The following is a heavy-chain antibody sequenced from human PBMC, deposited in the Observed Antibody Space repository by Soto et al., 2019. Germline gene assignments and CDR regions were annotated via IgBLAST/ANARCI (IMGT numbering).Heavy chain of an antibody. D-gene: IGHD6-19*01. CDR1: GFTVSSNY. CDR2: IYSGGST. J-gene: IGHJ4*02. Sequence: EVQLVESGGGLVQPGGSLRLSCAASGFTVSSNYMSWVRQAPGKGLEWVSVIYSGGSTYYADSVKGRFTISRDNSKNTLYLQMNSPRAEDTAVYYCARDRSSGWYGYWGQGTLVTVSS. V-gene: IGHV3-66*01. CDR3: ARDRSSGWYGY.